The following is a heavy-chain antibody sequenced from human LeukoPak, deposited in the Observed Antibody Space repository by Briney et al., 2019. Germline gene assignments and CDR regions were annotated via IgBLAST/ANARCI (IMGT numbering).Heavy chain of an antibody. D-gene: IGHD5-24*01. CDR2: ISASGGST. CDR1: GFTFSSYA. V-gene: IGHV3-23*01. CDR3: AKDLAKWLQSIDY. J-gene: IGHJ4*02. Sequence: GGSLRLSCAASGFTFSSYAMSWVRQAPGKGLEWVSAISASGGSTYYADSVKGRFTISRDNSKNTLYLQINSLRPEDTAVYYCAKDLAKWLQSIDYWGQGTLVTVSS.